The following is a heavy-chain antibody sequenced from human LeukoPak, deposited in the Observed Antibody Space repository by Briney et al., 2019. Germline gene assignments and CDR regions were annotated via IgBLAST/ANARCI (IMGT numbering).Heavy chain of an antibody. CDR1: GGTFSSYA. CDR2: IIRSGGTR. Sequence: SVKVSCKASGGTFSSYAISWVRQAPGKGLEWMGRIIRSGGTRNYAEKFKGRVTITTEDSKNKAYMQLNRLRSEDTAVYYCASALPGDAFDIWGQGTMVTVSS. J-gene: IGHJ3*02. CDR3: ASALPGDAFDI. V-gene: IGHV1-69*05.